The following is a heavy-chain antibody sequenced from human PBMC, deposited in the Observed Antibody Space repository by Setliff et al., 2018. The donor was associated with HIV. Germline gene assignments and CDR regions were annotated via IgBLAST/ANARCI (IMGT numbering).Heavy chain of an antibody. CDR2: ISWNGGST. Sequence: RPGGSLRLSCEASGFTFDDYGMSWVRQAPGTGLEWVSGISWNGGSTGYADSVKGRFTISRDNARNSLYLQMRSLRAEDTALYYCAKDPQQWLATGEYYFDYWGQGTLVTVSS. D-gene: IGHD6-19*01. CDR1: GFTFDDYG. J-gene: IGHJ4*02. CDR3: AKDPQQWLATGEYYFDY. V-gene: IGHV3-20*04.